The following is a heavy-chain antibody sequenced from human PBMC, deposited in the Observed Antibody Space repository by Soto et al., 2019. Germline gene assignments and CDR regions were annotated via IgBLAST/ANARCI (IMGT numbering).Heavy chain of an antibody. D-gene: IGHD2-15*01. CDR1: GFTFSSYW. CDR3: ARELYCSGGSCYVGDAFDI. V-gene: IGHV3-7*01. J-gene: IGHJ3*02. CDR2: IKQDGSEK. Sequence: GGSLRLSCAASGFTFSSYWMSWVRQAPGKGLEWVANIKQDGSEKYYVDSVKGRFTISRDNAKNSLYLQMNSLRAEDTAVYYGARELYCSGGSCYVGDAFDIWGQGTMVTVSS.